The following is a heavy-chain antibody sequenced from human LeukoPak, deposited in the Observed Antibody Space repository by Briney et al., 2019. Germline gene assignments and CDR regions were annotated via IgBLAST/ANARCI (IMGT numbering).Heavy chain of an antibody. J-gene: IGHJ4*02. D-gene: IGHD2-2*01. Sequence: MPGGSLRLSCAASGFTFSHYSMNWVRQAPGKGLEWVSSISASSSFIYYADSLKGRFTISRDNAKNSLYLQMNSLRAEDTAVFYCARGYCSRTSCEDFDYWGQGTLVTVSS. CDR3: ARGYCSRTSCEDFDY. V-gene: IGHV3-21*01. CDR2: ISASSSFI. CDR1: GFTFSHYS.